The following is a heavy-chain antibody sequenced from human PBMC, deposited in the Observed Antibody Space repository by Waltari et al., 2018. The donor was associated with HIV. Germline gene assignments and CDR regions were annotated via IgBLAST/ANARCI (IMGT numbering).Heavy chain of an antibody. CDR1: GFTFSSYS. CDR3: ASEDFWSGPHN. V-gene: IGHV3-21*01. J-gene: IGHJ4*02. CDR2: ISSTSSFI. D-gene: IGHD3-3*01. Sequence: EVQLVESGGGLVKPGGSLRLSCAASGFTFSSYSMNWVRQAPGKGLEWVSSISSTSSFIYYADSVKGRFTISRDNGKNSLYLQINNLRVEDTAVYYCASEDFWSGPHNWGQGTLVTVSS.